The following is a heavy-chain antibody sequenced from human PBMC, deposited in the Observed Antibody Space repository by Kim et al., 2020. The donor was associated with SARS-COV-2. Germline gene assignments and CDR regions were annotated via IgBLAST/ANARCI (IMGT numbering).Heavy chain of an antibody. CDR3: AREYYGSGRQFDY. Sequence: YAVSVKSRITTNPDTAKNQFSLQLNSVTPEDTAVYYCAREYYGSGRQFDYWGQGTLVTVSS. J-gene: IGHJ4*02. D-gene: IGHD3-10*01. V-gene: IGHV6-1*01.